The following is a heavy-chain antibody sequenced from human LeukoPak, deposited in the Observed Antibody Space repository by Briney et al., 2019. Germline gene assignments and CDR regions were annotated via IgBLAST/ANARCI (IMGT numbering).Heavy chain of an antibody. J-gene: IGHJ5*02. CDR2: IYPGDSDT. CDR3: ARHVPRVGEYDSSGGVWFDP. V-gene: IGHV5-51*01. Sequence: GESLKISCKGSGYSFTSYWIGWVRQMPGKGLEWMGIIYPGDSDTRYSPSFQGQVTISADKSISTAYLQWSSLKASDTAMYYCARHVPRVGEYDSSGGVWFDPWGQGTLVTVSS. D-gene: IGHD3-22*01. CDR1: GYSFTSYW.